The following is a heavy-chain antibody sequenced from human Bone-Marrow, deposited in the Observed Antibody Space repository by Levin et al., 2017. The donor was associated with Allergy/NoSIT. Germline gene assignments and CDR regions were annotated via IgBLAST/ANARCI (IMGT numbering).Heavy chain of an antibody. Sequence: NPSETLSLTCTVSGGSISSYYWMWIRQTAGKRLEWIGRFYMSGSANYNPSLETRVTMSVDSSKNQFFLNLSSVTAADTAVYYCARGGGSTYGDDLWGQGTLVTVSS. J-gene: IGHJ4*02. CDR3: ARGGGSTYGDDL. CDR1: GGSISSYY. D-gene: IGHD6-6*01. V-gene: IGHV4-4*07. CDR2: FYMSGSA.